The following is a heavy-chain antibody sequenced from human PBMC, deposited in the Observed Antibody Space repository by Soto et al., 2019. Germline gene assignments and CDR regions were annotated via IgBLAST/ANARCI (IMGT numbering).Heavy chain of an antibody. V-gene: IGHV4-31*03. CDR1: GGSISSGGYY. J-gene: IGHJ5*02. CDR2: IYYSGST. CDR3: ASSAGRMGWFDP. Sequence: SETLSLTCTVSGGSISSGGYYWSWIRQHPGKGLEWIGYIYYSGSTYYNPSLKSRVTISVDTSKNQFSLKLSSVTAADTAVYYCASSAGRMGWFDPWGQGTLVTVSS.